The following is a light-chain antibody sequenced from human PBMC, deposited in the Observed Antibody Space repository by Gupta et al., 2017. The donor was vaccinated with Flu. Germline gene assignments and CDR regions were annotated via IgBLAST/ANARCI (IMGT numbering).Light chain of an antibody. Sequence: QSVLTPPPSVSGAPVQRITISCPGCSSNIGEGDDVHWYQQCTATAPKLLIYANTKRPSGVPDRFFGSKSGTSASLAIIGVQAEEEADYYCQSFDSSLSAWVFGGGTKLTVL. J-gene: IGLJ3*02. CDR3: QSFDSSLSAWV. CDR1: SSNIGEGDD. V-gene: IGLV1-40*01. CDR2: ANT.